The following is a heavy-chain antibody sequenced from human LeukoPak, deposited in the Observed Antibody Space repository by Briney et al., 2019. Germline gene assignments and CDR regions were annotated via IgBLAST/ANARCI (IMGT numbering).Heavy chain of an antibody. CDR3: ARDLEDYYASGTYYAVDY. D-gene: IGHD3-10*01. J-gene: IGHJ4*02. V-gene: IGHV3-53*01. Sequence: GGSLRLSCAASGFTVSSNYMSWVRQAPGKGLEWVSVIYSGGSTYYADSVKGRFTISRDNSKNTLYLQMNSLRAEDTAVYYCARDLEDYYASGTYYAVDYWGQGSLVTVSS. CDR2: IYSGGST. CDR1: GFTVSSNY.